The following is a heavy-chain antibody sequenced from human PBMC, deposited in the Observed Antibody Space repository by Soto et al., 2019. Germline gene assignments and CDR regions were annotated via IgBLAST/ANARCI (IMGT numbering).Heavy chain of an antibody. CDR2: IKSNIDGGTV. V-gene: IGHV3-15*05. D-gene: IGHD6-19*01. CDR1: GFTFNSAW. Sequence: LRLSCAASGFTFNSAWMNWVRQAPGKGLEWVGRIKSNIDGGTVDYAASVKGRFTISRDDSKSTLYLQMNSLTIEDTAVYYCVSAVIYWGQGTLVTVSS. CDR3: VSAVIY. J-gene: IGHJ1*01.